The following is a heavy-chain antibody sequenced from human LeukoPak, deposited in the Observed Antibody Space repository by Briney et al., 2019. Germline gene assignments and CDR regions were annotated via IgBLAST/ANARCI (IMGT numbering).Heavy chain of an antibody. D-gene: IGHD3-10*01. CDR2: INHSGST. Sequence: GSLRLSCAASGLTFSDYYMSWIRQPPGKGLEWIGEINHSGSTNYNPSLKSRVTISVDTSKNQFSLKLSSVTAADTAVYYCARVGADGSGFLFDYWGQGTLVTVSS. V-gene: IGHV4-34*01. CDR1: GLTFSDYY. CDR3: ARVGADGSGFLFDY. J-gene: IGHJ4*02.